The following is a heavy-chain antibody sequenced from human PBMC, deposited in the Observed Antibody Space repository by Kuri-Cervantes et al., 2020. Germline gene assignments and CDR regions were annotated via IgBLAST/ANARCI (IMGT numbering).Heavy chain of an antibody. CDR2: INHSRST. CDR1: GGSLSGYY. Sequence: SETLSLTCAVYGGSLSGYYWSWIRQPPGEGLEWIGEINHSRSTKYNPSLKSRVTMSLDTSKNQFSLKLSSVTAADTGVYYCARRGILAYCGGDCSNDAFDIWGQGTMVTVSS. D-gene: IGHD2-21*02. V-gene: IGHV4-34*01. CDR3: ARRGILAYCGGDCSNDAFDI. J-gene: IGHJ3*02.